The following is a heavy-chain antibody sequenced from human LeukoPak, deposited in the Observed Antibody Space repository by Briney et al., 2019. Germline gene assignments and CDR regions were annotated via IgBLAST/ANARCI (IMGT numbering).Heavy chain of an antibody. Sequence: ASVKVSCKASGYTFTNYAMHWVRQAPGQRLEWMGWINAGNGNTKYSQKFQGRVTISRDTSASTAYMELSSLRSEDTAVYYCARGPDWYGPGWFDPWGQGTLVTVSS. D-gene: IGHD6-13*01. CDR1: GYTFTNYA. CDR3: ARGPDWYGPGWFDP. J-gene: IGHJ5*02. V-gene: IGHV1-3*01. CDR2: INAGNGNT.